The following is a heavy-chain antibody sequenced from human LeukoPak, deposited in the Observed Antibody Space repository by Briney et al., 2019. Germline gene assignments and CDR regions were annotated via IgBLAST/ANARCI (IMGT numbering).Heavy chain of an antibody. CDR3: ATARYDNGWYANFGH. V-gene: IGHV4-59*01. D-gene: IGHD6-19*01. CDR1: NDSTSSYY. CDR2: IYFNGNT. Sequence: SETLSLTCSVSNDSTSSYYWNWIRQSPGKGLEWIGYIYFNGNTKYNPSLKCRVTISVDTSKNQFSLEVKSVTAADTAVYYCATARYDNGWYANFGHWGQGILATVSS. J-gene: IGHJ4*02.